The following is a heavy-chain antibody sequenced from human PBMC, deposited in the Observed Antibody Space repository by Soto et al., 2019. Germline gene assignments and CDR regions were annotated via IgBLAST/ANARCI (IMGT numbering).Heavy chain of an antibody. CDR1: GGSITSSNW. D-gene: IGHD3-3*01. CDR3: ARESVTIFGARGGFDY. V-gene: IGHV4-4*02. CDR2: IYHSGST. J-gene: IGHJ4*02. Sequence: SETLSLTCAVSGGSITSSNWWSWVLQPPGKGLEWIGEIYHSGSTNYNPSLKSRVTISVDKSKNQFSLKLSSVTAADTAVYYCARESVTIFGARGGFDYWGQGTPVTVSS.